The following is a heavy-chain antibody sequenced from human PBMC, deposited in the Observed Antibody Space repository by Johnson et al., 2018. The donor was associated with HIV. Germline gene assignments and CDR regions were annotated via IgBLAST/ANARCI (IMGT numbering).Heavy chain of an antibody. CDR3: AKETPSSGGTFDI. D-gene: IGHD6-25*01. CDR2: IYSGGST. Sequence: LQPVESGGGLVQPGGSLRLSCAASGFTVSSNYMSWVRQAPGQGLEWVSVIYSGGSTYYADSVKGRFTISRDNSKNTLYLQMNSLRAEDTAVYYCAKETPSSGGTFDIWGQGTMVTVSS. CDR1: GFTVSSNY. J-gene: IGHJ3*02. V-gene: IGHV3-66*01.